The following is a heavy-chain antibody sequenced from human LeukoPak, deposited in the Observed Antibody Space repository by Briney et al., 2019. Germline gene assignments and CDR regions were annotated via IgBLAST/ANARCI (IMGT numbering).Heavy chain of an antibody. J-gene: IGHJ5*02. V-gene: IGHV3-21*01. CDR2: ISSSSSI. D-gene: IGHD3-22*01. CDR1: GFTFSRFS. CDR3: ARMPGRMIA. Sequence: PGGALRLSCATSGFTFSRFSMKWVRQAPGKGLEWVSSISSSSSISYADSVKGRFTISRDNAKNSLYLQMNSLRAEDTAVYYCARMPGRMIAWGQGTLVTVSS.